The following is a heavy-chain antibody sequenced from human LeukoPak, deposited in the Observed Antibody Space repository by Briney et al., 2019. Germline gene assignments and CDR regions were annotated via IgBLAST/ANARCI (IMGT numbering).Heavy chain of an antibody. J-gene: IGHJ4*02. Sequence: PGGSLRLSCAASGFTFSAYGMHWVRQAPGKGLKGSSLISGSGGSTYYADSVKGRFTISRDNSKNTLYLQMNSLRAEDTAVYYCAKEGLRFLEWLSHFDYWGQGTLVTVSS. D-gene: IGHD3-3*01. CDR2: ISGSGGST. CDR1: GFTFSAYG. CDR3: AKEGLRFLEWLSHFDY. V-gene: IGHV3-23*01.